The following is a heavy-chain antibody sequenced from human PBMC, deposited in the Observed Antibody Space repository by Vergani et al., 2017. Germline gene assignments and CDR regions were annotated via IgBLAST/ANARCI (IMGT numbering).Heavy chain of an antibody. J-gene: IGHJ4*02. Sequence: QVQLVQSGAEVKKPGASVKVSCKASGYTFTSYYMHWVPQAPGQGLEWMGIINPSGGSPSYAQTFQGRVTMTRDTSTSTVYMELSSLRSEDTAVYYCAGDKRVRQSTGGLGYWGQGTLVTVSS. CDR3: AGDKRVRQSTGGLGY. V-gene: IGHV1-46*01. D-gene: IGHD1-1*01. CDR1: GYTFTSYY. CDR2: INPSGGSP.